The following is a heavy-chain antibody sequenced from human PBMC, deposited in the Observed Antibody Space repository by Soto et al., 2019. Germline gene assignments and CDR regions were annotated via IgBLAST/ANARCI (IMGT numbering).Heavy chain of an antibody. V-gene: IGHV3-23*01. Sequence: GGSLRLSCAASGFTFSDSAMGWVRQAPGKGLEWVSSISASGFSTYYADSVKGRFTFSRDISKNTLYLQTNSLRAEDTAMYYCAKMGRDAYKPIDSWGQGSLVTVSS. CDR1: GFTFSDSA. J-gene: IGHJ4*02. CDR2: ISASGFST. CDR3: AKMGRDAYKPIDS. D-gene: IGHD3-16*01.